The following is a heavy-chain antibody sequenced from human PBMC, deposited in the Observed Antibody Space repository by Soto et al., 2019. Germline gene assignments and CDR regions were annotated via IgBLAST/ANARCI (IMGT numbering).Heavy chain of an antibody. V-gene: IGHV1-69*13. CDR1: GGTFSSYA. D-gene: IGHD6-19*01. CDR3: ARDFGVGAVARRYYYYGMDV. CDR2: IIPIFGTA. J-gene: IGHJ6*02. Sequence: SVKVSCKASGGTFSSYAISWVRQAPGQGLERMGGIIPIFGTANYAQNFQGRVRITADEATSTAYLDLSSLRSEDTAVYYWARDFGVGAVARRYYYYGMDVWGQGTTVTVSS.